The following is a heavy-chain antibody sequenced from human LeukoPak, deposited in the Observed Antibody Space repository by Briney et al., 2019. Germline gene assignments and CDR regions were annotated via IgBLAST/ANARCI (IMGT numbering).Heavy chain of an antibody. CDR2: IMPMFGKA. J-gene: IGHJ4*02. CDR1: GGTFSSYD. Sequence: SVKVSCKASGGTFSSYDISWVRQAPGQGLEWMGGIMPMFGKANYAQKFQGRVTTTADKATSTAYMELSSLRPEDTAVYYCAGGRTDIVVVPATLRNCYFDYWGQGTLVTVSS. CDR3: AGGRTDIVVVPATLRNCYFDY. D-gene: IGHD2-2*01. V-gene: IGHV1-69*06.